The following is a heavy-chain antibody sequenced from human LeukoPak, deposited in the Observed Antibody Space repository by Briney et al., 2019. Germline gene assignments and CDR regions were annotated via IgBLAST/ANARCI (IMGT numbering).Heavy chain of an antibody. J-gene: IGHJ4*02. CDR3: ARNYYESSGYYPWNFDY. Sequence: PSETLSLTXTVYGGSISSSSYWWGWIRQPPGKGLEWIANIYYSGSTHYNPSLKSRVTISIEKSKNQFSLKLSSVTAADTAVYYCARNYYESSGYYPWNFDYWGQGTLVTVSS. D-gene: IGHD3-22*01. CDR2: IYYSGST. V-gene: IGHV4-39*01. CDR1: GGSISSSSYW.